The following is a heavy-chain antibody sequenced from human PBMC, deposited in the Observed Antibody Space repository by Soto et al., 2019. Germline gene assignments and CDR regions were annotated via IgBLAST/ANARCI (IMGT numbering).Heavy chain of an antibody. J-gene: IGHJ5*01. CDR3: ARDGLLYGSGYNWLDF. CDR2: IMSGGGST. V-gene: IGHV3-23*01. Sequence: AGGARRLSLGGSGVILTQSAHTLGRQAPGKGLEWVSAIMSGGGSTYYADSVKGRFSISRENSKNTLYLQMNSLRVEDTAVYYCARDGLLYGSGYNWLDFWGQGTLVTVSS. CDR1: GVILTQSA. D-gene: IGHD3-10*01.